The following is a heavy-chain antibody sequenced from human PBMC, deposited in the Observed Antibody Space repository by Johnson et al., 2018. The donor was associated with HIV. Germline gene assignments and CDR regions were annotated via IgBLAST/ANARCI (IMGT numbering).Heavy chain of an antibody. CDR1: GFTFSNYA. CDR2: TSYDGTNK. Sequence: QVQLVESGGDVVQPGRSLRLSCAASGFTFSNYAIHWVRQAPGKGLEWVAVTSYDGTNKYYADSVKGRFTLSRDNSKNNLYLQMNSLGAEDTAVYYCAREGLEQVVSDAFDIWGQGTMVTVSS. CDR3: AREGLEQVVSDAFDI. V-gene: IGHV3-30*04. J-gene: IGHJ3*02. D-gene: IGHD6-6*01.